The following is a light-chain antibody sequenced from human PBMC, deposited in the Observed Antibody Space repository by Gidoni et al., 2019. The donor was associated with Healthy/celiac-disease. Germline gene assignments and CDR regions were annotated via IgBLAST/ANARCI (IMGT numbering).Light chain of an antibody. J-gene: IGKJ1*01. CDR1: QGISSW. CDR3: QQANSFPWT. V-gene: IGKV1-12*01. CDR2: AAS. Sequence: DIQMTQSPSSVSASVGDRVTMTCRARQGISSWLARYQQKPGKAPNLLIYAASRLQSGVPSRFGGGGSGTDFTLTFGSLQPEDFATYYCQQANSFPWTFGQGTKVEIK.